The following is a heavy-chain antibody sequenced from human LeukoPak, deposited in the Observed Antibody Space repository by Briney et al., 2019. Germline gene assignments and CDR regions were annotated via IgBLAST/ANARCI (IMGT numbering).Heavy chain of an antibody. CDR1: GGSISSSSYY. V-gene: IGHV4-39*07. Sequence: SETLSLTCTVSGGSISSSSYYWGWIRQPPGKGLQWIGSINYSGNTYYNPSLKSRVTISVDTSKNQFSLELSSVTAADTAVYYCASGYSYDLFDYWGQGTLVTVSS. CDR3: ASGYSYDLFDY. D-gene: IGHD5-18*01. J-gene: IGHJ4*02. CDR2: INYSGNT.